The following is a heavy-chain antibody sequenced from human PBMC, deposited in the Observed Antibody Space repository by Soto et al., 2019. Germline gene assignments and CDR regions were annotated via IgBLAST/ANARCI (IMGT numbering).Heavy chain of an antibody. Sequence: QVQLQESGPGLVKPSQTLSLTCTVSGGSISSGGYYWSWIRQYPGKGLEWIGYIYYSGSTYYNPSLKSRVTISVDTSKNQFSLKLSSVTAADTAVYYCARLRVFSYAFDIWGQGTMVTVSS. V-gene: IGHV4-31*03. D-gene: IGHD3-3*01. CDR2: IYYSGST. CDR1: GGSISSGGYY. J-gene: IGHJ3*02. CDR3: ARLRVFSYAFDI.